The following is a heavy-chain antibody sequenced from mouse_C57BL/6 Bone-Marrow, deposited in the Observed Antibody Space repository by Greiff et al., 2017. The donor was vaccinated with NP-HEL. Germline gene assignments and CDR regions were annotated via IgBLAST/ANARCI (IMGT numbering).Heavy chain of an antibody. CDR1: GYAFSSYW. Sequence: VQLQQSGAELVKPGASVKISCKASGYAFSSYWMNWVKQRPGKGLEWIGQIYPGDGDTNYNGEFKGKATLTADKSSSTAYMQLSSLTSEDSAVYFCARAYYGSSYWYFDVWGTGTTVTVSS. J-gene: IGHJ1*03. D-gene: IGHD1-1*01. CDR2: IYPGDGDT. CDR3: ARAYYGSSYWYFDV. V-gene: IGHV1-80*01.